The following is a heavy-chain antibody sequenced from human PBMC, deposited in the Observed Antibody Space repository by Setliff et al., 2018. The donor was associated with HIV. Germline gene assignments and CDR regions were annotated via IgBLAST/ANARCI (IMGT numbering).Heavy chain of an antibody. J-gene: IGHJ4*02. D-gene: IGHD3-3*01. CDR2: IYYSGST. Sequence: LSLTCNVSGGSITNNNYYWGWIRQPPGKGLEWIASIYYSGSTYYNPALKSRVTMSVDAAKSQFFLKVASVTAADTAMYFFGRLYRGSTTKEKSDSWGQGMLVTVSS. CDR3: GRLYRGSTTKEKSDS. V-gene: IGHV4-39*07. CDR1: GGSITNNNYY.